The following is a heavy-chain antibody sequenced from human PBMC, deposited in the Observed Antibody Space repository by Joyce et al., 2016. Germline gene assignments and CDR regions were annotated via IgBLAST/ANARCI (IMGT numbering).Heavy chain of an antibody. CDR3: AREYSNGWSH. Sequence: QVQLVESGGVVVQPGKSLRLSCAASGFIFSSYAMHWVRQDTGKGLEWVAVISKDGSKEFYADSVKGRFTISRDNSKDTLYLHMSSPREGDTAVYYCAREYSNGWSHWGQGTRVTVSS. J-gene: IGHJ4*01. CDR2: ISKDGSKE. V-gene: IGHV3-30*03. D-gene: IGHD6-19*01. CDR1: GFIFSSYA.